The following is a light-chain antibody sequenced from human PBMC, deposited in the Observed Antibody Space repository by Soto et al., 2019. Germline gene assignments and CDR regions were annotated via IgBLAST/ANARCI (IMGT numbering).Light chain of an antibody. CDR1: QGISNY. CDR2: DAT. V-gene: IGKV1-27*01. Sequence: DIQMTQSPSSLSASVGDRVTITCRASQGISNYLAWYQQKPGKIPKLLIYDATTLHSGVPSRFSGSGFGTDFTLTISSLQPEDVATFYCQKYHSDPLTFGPGTKVDIK. CDR3: QKYHSDPLT. J-gene: IGKJ3*01.